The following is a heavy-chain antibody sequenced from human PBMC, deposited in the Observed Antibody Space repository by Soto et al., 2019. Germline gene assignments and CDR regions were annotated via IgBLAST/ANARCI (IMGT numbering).Heavy chain of an antibody. CDR2: IYYSGST. D-gene: IGHD2-2*01. Sequence: QVQLQESGPGLVKPSQTLSLTCTVSGGSISSGGYYWSWIRQHPGKGLEWIGYIYYSGSTYYNPSLKSRVTISVDTSKNQFSLKLSSVTAADTAVYYCARGLVVPAANYGAFDIWGQGTMVTVSS. CDR3: ARGLVVPAANYGAFDI. J-gene: IGHJ3*02. CDR1: GGSISSGGYY. V-gene: IGHV4-31*03.